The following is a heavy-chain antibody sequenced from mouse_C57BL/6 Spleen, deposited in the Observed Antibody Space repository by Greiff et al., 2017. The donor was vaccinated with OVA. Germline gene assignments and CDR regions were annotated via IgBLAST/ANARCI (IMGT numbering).Heavy chain of an antibody. D-gene: IGHD2-4*01. Sequence: EVQVVESGGGLVKPGGSLKLSCAASGFTFSSYTMSWVRQTPEKRLEWVATISGGGGTTYSPASVKGRFIIYRENAKNTLYLRMSSLRSEDTAVYYCARRLYDYDVAYADWGQGTLVTVSA. V-gene: IGHV5-9*04. CDR2: ISGGGGTT. CDR1: GFTFSSYT. J-gene: IGHJ3*01. CDR3: ARRLYDYDVAYAD.